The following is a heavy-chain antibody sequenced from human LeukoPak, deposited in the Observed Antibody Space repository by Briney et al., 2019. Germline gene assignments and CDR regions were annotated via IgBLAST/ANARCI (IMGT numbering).Heavy chain of an antibody. V-gene: IGHV4-30-2*01. CDR1: GGSISSGGYP. Sequence: SETLSLTCAVSGGSISSGGYPWSWIRQPPGKGLEWIGYIYHSGSTYYNPSLKSRVTISVDRSKNQFSLKLSSVTAADTAVYYCARATYYYDSSGYSSPFDYWGQGTLVTVSS. CDR3: ARATYYYDSSGYSSPFDY. J-gene: IGHJ4*02. CDR2: IYHSGST. D-gene: IGHD3-22*01.